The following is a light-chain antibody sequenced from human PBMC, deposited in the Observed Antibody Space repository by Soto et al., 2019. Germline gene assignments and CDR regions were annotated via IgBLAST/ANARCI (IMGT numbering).Light chain of an antibody. CDR3: SSYTDNSTIV. CDR2: EVS. Sequence: QSVLTQPASVSGSPGQSITISCTGTSSDVGGYNYVSWYQQHPDKAPKLILYEVSNRPSGVSNRFSGSKSGNTASLTISGLQTEDGADYYCSSYTDNSTIVFGTGTKVTVL. CDR1: SSDVGGYNY. V-gene: IGLV2-14*01. J-gene: IGLJ1*01.